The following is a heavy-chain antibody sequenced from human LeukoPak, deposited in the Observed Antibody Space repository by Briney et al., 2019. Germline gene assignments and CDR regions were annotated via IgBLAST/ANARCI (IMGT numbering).Heavy chain of an antibody. J-gene: IGHJ5*02. CDR2: IYYSGNT. D-gene: IGHD2-21*02. Sequence: PSETLSLTCTVSGGSLSSYYWSWVRQPPGKGLEWFGYIYYSGNTNYNPSLKSRVTISVDTSKNQFSLKLSSVTAADTAVYYCARHVCGGDCYSENWFDPWGQGTLVTVSS. CDR1: GGSLSSYY. V-gene: IGHV4-59*08. CDR3: ARHVCGGDCYSENWFDP.